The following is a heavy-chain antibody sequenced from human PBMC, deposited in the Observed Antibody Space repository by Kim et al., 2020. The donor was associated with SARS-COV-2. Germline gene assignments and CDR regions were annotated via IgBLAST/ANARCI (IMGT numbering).Heavy chain of an antibody. CDR2: ISASGDTT. Sequence: GGSLRLSCAASGFTFSTYAMSSVRQAPGKGLEWVSAISASGDTTYYADSVKGRFTISRDNSKNTLSLQMISLRAEDTAIYYCACTQLWSVFYWGQGTRVSVSS. CDR3: ACTQLWSVFY. D-gene: IGHD3-10*01. CDR1: GFTFSTYA. J-gene: IGHJ4*02. V-gene: IGHV3-23*01.